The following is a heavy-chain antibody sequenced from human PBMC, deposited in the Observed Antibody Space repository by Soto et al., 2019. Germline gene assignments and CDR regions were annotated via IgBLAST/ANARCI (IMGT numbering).Heavy chain of an antibody. Sequence: GAPVKVSCKASGYTFTSNDINWVRQAPGQGPEWMGWMNPDNGKTGFAQKFQGRITMTRNTSISTAYMELSSLRSDDTAVYFCARPLCSSTRCGPYFFDSWGQGSLVTVSS. D-gene: IGHD2-2*01. J-gene: IGHJ4*02. V-gene: IGHV1-8*01. CDR3: ARPLCSSTRCGPYFFDS. CDR2: MNPDNGKT. CDR1: GYTFTSND.